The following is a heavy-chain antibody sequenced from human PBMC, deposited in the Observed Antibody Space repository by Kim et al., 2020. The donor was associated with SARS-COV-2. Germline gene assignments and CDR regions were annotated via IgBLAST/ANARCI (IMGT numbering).Heavy chain of an antibody. Sequence: SVKVSCKASGGTFSTYAISWVRQAPGQGLEWMGRIIPILGITNYAQKFQGRVTITADISTSTAYMELSSLRSEDTAVYYCASWYSNYYDTSGSPFYYYGMDVWGQGTTVTVSS. CDR2: IIPILGIT. D-gene: IGHD3-22*01. J-gene: IGHJ6*02. V-gene: IGHV1-69*04. CDR1: GGTFSTYA. CDR3: ASWYSNYYDTSGSPFYYYGMDV.